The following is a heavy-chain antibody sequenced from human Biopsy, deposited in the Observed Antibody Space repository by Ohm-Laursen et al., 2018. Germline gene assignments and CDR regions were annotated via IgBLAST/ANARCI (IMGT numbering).Heavy chain of an antibody. D-gene: IGHD4-23*01. V-gene: IGHV3-11*01. Sequence: SLRLSCTASGFSFSDYHMRWIRQAPGRGLEWVSYISGGGTIYYGDSMKGRVTISRDNAKNSLYLQMHSLRAEDTAVYYCARGSNEYGGLYFPHWGQGTLVTVSS. CDR1: GFSFSDYH. CDR3: ARGSNEYGGLYFPH. CDR2: ISGGGTI. J-gene: IGHJ1*01.